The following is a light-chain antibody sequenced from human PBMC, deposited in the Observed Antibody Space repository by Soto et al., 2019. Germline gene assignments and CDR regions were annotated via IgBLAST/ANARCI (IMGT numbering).Light chain of an antibody. Sequence: QSVLIQPRSVSASLGQSVTISCTGSLSDVVVYEYVSWYQQQPDKAPKLMIYDVNKRASGVPDRFSGSKSGNAASLIISGLQVADEADYYCCIYATKYIFGTGTKVTVL. CDR3: CIYATKYI. J-gene: IGLJ1*01. CDR1: LSDVVVYEY. CDR2: DVN. V-gene: IGLV2-11*01.